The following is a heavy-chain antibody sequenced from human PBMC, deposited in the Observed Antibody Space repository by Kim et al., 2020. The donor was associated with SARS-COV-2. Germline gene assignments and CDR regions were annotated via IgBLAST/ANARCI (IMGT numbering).Heavy chain of an antibody. CDR2: ISYDGSNK. Sequence: GGSLRLSCAASGFTFSSYGMHWVRQAPGKGLEWVAVISYDGSNKYYADSVKGRFTISRDNSKNTLYLQMNSLRAEDTAVYYCASSDYGDYHAFDIWGQGT. CDR1: GFTFSSYG. J-gene: IGHJ3*02. D-gene: IGHD4-17*01. CDR3: ASSDYGDYHAFDI. V-gene: IGHV3-33*05.